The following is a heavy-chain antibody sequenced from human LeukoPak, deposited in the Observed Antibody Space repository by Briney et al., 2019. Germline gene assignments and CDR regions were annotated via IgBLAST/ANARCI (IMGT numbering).Heavy chain of an antibody. J-gene: IGHJ4*02. CDR1: GGSISSYY. CDR2: IYTSGST. CDR3: ARLTSSGWYALDY. D-gene: IGHD6-19*01. V-gene: IGHV4-4*09. Sequence: SETLSLTCTVSGGSISSYYWSWIRQPPGKGLEWIGYIYTSGSTNYNPSLKSRVTIPVDTSKNQFSLKLSSVTAADTAVYYCARLTSSGWYALDYWGQGTLVTVSS.